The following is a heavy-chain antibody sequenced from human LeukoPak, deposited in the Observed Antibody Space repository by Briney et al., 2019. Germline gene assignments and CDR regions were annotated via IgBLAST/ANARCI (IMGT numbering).Heavy chain of an antibody. V-gene: IGHV3-23*01. CDR3: ATDRGAMVRGVIYYFDF. Sequence: GGSLRLSCAASGFTFSKYAMSWVRQSPGKGMEWLSPITGSGSSTYYADSVKGRFTISRDNSKNTLYLQMDSLRAEDTALYYCATDRGAMVRGVIYYFDFWGQGSLVTVSS. CDR1: GFTFSKYA. CDR2: ITGSGSST. J-gene: IGHJ4*02. D-gene: IGHD3-10*01.